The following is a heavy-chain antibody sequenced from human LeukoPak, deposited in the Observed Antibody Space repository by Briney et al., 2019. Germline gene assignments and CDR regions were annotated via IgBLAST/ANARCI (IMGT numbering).Heavy chain of an antibody. Sequence: SETLSLTCTVSGGSISSYYWSWIRQPPGKGLEWIGYIYHSGSTNYNPSLKSRVTISVDTSKNQFSLKLSSVTAADTAVYYCARGSAANSDYWGQGTLVTVSS. CDR1: GGSISSYY. CDR3: ARGSAANSDY. CDR2: IYHSGST. D-gene: IGHD2-2*01. J-gene: IGHJ4*02. V-gene: IGHV4-59*01.